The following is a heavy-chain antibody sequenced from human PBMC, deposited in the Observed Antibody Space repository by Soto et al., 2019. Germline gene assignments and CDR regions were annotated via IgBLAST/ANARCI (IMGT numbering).Heavy chain of an antibody. CDR1: GGSIGGGGYS. V-gene: IGHV4-30-2*01. D-gene: IGHD6-19*01. J-gene: IGHJ4*02. Sequence: TLSLPWTVAGGSIGGGGYSRSWIRQPPGKGLEWIGYIYHSGSTYYNPSLKSRVTISLDRSKNHFSLKLSSVSAADTAVYYCARAQLLVLDYWGQGTLVTVSP. CDR3: ARAQLLVLDY. CDR2: IYHSGST.